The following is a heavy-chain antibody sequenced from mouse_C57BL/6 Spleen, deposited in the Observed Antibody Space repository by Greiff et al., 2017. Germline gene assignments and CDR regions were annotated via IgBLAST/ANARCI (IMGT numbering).Heavy chain of an antibody. CDR2: IDPEDGET. CDR1: GFNIKDYY. Sequence: EVKLMESGAELVKPGASVKLSCTASGFNIKDYYMHWVKQRTEQGLEWIGRIDPEDGETKYAPKFQGKATITEETSSNTAYLRLSSLTSEDTAVYYCARRSMVTPHWYFDVWGTGTTVTVSA. V-gene: IGHV14-2*01. CDR3: ARRSMVTPHWYFDV. D-gene: IGHD2-2*01. J-gene: IGHJ1*03.